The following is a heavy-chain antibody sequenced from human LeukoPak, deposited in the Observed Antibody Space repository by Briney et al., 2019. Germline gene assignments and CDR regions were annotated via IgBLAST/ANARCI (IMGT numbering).Heavy chain of an antibody. CDR2: ISSSGSTI. CDR1: GFTFSDYY. Sequence: GGSLRLSCAASGFTFSDYYMSWIRQAPGKGLEWVSYISSSGSTIYYADSVKGRFTISRDNAKNSLYLQMNSLRAEGTAVYYCARAVDYGDYGYFDYWGQGTLVTVSS. CDR3: ARAVDYGDYGYFDY. J-gene: IGHJ4*02. V-gene: IGHV3-11*01. D-gene: IGHD4-17*01.